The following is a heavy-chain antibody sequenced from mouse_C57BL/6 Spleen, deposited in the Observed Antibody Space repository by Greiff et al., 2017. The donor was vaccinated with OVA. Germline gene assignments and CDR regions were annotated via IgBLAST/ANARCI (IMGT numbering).Heavy chain of an antibody. V-gene: IGHV1-55*01. CDR2: IYPGSGST. Sequence: QVQLQQPGAELVKPGASVKMSCKASGYTFTSYWITWVKQRPGQGLEWIGDIYPGSGSTNYNEKFKSKATLTVDTSSSTAYMQLRSLTSEDSAVYYCARSGDYYGSSSWYFDVWGTGTTVTVSS. CDR3: ARSGDYYGSSSWYFDV. J-gene: IGHJ1*03. CDR1: GYTFTSYW. D-gene: IGHD1-1*01.